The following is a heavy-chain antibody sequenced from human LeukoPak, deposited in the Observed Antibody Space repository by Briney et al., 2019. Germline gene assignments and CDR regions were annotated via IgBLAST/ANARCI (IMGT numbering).Heavy chain of an antibody. D-gene: IGHD3-10*01. J-gene: IGHJ4*02. CDR1: DDSISSRHYY. V-gene: IGHV4-39*01. Sequence: PSETLSLTCIVSDDSISSRHYYRGWIRQPPGKGLEWIGSIHYSGSTYYNPSLKSRVTISGDTSKNQFSLKLTSVTAADAAVYYCARRLSYGSGDYQNYFDYWGQGILVTVSS. CDR2: IHYSGST. CDR3: ARRLSYGSGDYQNYFDY.